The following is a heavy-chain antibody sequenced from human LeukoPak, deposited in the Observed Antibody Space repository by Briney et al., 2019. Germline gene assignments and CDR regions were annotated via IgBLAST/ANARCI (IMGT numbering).Heavy chain of an antibody. CDR1: GFTFSSYS. CDR3: ASGYYYDSSGYYYNFDY. J-gene: IGHJ4*02. Sequence: PGGSLRLSCAASGFTFSSYSVNWVRQAPGKGLEWVSSISSSSSYIYCADSVKGRFTISRDNAKNSLYLQMNSLRAEDTAVYYCASGYYYDSSGYYYNFDYWGQGTLVTVSS. CDR2: ISSSSSYI. D-gene: IGHD3-22*01. V-gene: IGHV3-21*01.